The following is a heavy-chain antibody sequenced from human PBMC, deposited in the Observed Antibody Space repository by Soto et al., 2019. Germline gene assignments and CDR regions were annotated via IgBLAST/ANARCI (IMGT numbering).Heavy chain of an antibody. J-gene: IGHJ5*02. CDR1: GFIFSDYE. Sequence: EVQLVESGGGLAQPGGSLRLSCATSGFIFSDYEMNWVRQAPGKGLEWVSYISISGTTIHYADSVKGRFTISRDNAKKSVYLHMNSLRVEDTALYYCAREGGFDWFHPWGQGTLVTVSS. CDR2: ISISGTTI. V-gene: IGHV3-48*03. CDR3: AREGGFDWFHP.